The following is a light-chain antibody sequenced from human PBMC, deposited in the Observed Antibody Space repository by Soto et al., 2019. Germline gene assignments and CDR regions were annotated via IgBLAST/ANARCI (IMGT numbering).Light chain of an antibody. CDR2: KAS. V-gene: IGKV1-5*03. CDR3: QQYNSYTYT. Sequence: DIQMTKSPCTLSASVGDRVTITCRTSQTITSWLAWYQQKPGKAPKLLIYKASSLESGVPSRFSGSGSGTEFTLTISSLQPDDFATYYCQQYNSYTYTCGQGTKLEIK. J-gene: IGKJ2*01. CDR1: QTITSW.